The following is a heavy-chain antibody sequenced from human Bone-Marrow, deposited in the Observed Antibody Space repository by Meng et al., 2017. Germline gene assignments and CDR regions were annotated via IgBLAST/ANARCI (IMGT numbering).Heavy chain of an antibody. D-gene: IGHD3-10*01. CDR2: INHSGST. V-gene: IGHV4-34*01. J-gene: IGHJ4*02. CDR1: GGSFSGYY. CDR3: ASHRGVIWSEFDY. Sequence: SETLSLTCAVYGGSFSGYYWSWIRQPPGKGLEWIGEINHSGSTNYNPSLESRVTISVDTSKNQFSLKLSSVTAADTAVYYCASHRGVIWSEFDYWGQGTLVTVSS.